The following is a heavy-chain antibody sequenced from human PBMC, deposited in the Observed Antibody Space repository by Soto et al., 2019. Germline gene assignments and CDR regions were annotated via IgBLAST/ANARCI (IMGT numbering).Heavy chain of an antibody. CDR3: GRAFGNADPDSSGYLLRDVLDI. CDR2: IYHTGRT. V-gene: IGHV4-30-4*01. J-gene: IGHJ3*02. CDR1: GGPISSGDYY. Sequence: SETLSLTCTVSGGPISSGDYYWSWIRQPPGKGLEWIGYIYHTGRTYYNTALKSQLTMYVDTSKNQYSQKLNSVTAADTAVYYCGRAFGNADPDSSGYLLRDVLDIWGQGTMVT. D-gene: IGHD3-22*01.